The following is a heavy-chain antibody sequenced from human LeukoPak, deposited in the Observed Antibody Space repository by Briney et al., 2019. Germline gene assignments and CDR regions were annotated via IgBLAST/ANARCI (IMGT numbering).Heavy chain of an antibody. Sequence: ASVTVSCKASGGTFSSYAISWVRQAPGQGLEWMGGIIPIFGTANYAQKFQGRVTITADESTSTAYMELSSLRSEDTAVYYCARGGGSYSSSWYLYFDYWGQGTLVTVSS. CDR2: IIPIFGTA. V-gene: IGHV1-69*13. CDR3: ARGGGSYSSSWYLYFDY. J-gene: IGHJ4*02. CDR1: GGTFSSYA. D-gene: IGHD6-13*01.